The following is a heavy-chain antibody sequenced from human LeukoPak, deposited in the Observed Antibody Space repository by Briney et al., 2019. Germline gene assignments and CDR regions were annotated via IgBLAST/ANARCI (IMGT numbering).Heavy chain of an antibody. CDR1: GYTFTSYY. D-gene: IGHD5-18*01. CDR3: ARAGASYGYFYYFDY. J-gene: IGHJ4*02. Sequence: ASVKVSCKASGYTFTSYYMHWVRQAPGQGLEWMGIINPSGGSTSYAQKFQGRVTMTRDTSTSTVYMELSSLRSEDTAVYYCARAGASYGYFYYFDYWGQGTLVTVSS. V-gene: IGHV1-46*01. CDR2: INPSGGST.